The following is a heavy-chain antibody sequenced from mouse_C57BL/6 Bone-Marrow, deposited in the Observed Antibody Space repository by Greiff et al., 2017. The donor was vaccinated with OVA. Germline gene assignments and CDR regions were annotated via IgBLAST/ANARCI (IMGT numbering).Heavy chain of an antibody. D-gene: IGHD2-4*01. CDR3: ARDLDEYDPSSYAMDY. Sequence: QVQLQQPGAELVMPGASVKLSCKASGYTFTSYWMHWVKQRPGQGLEWIGEIDPSDSYTNYNQKFKGKSTLTEDKSSSTAYMQLSSLTSEDSAVYNCARDLDEYDPSSYAMDYWGQGTSVTVSS. J-gene: IGHJ4*01. V-gene: IGHV1-69*01. CDR1: GYTFTSYW. CDR2: IDPSDSYT.